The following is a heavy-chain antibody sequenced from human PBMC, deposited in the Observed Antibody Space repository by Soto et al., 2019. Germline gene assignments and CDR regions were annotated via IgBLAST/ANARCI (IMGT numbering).Heavy chain of an antibody. Sequence: GGSLRLSCAASGFSFSSHWMSWVRQAPGKGLEWVANIKQDGSEKYYVDSVKGRFIISRDNAKNSLFLQMNSLRAEDTAVYYCGRPASLSLLWGHGVDVWGQGTTVTVSS. J-gene: IGHJ6*02. CDR3: GRPASLSLLWGHGVDV. CDR1: GFSFSSHW. V-gene: IGHV3-7*02. D-gene: IGHD3-16*01. CDR2: IKQDGSEK.